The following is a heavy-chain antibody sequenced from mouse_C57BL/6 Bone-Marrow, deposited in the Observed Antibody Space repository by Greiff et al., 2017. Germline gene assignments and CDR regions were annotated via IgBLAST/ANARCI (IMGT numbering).Heavy chain of an antibody. CDR3: AESHFGSCPPWYFDV. Sequence: EVQGVESGGGLVKPGGSLKLSCAASGFTFTDYGMHWVRQAPETGLEWVAYISSGSSTIYYADTVKGRFTISRDNAKNTLFLHMTSLRSEDTAVSYCAESHFGSCPPWYFDVWGTGTTVTVSS. CDR1: GFTFTDYG. V-gene: IGHV5-17*01. D-gene: IGHD1-1*01. CDR2: ISSGSSTI. J-gene: IGHJ1*03.